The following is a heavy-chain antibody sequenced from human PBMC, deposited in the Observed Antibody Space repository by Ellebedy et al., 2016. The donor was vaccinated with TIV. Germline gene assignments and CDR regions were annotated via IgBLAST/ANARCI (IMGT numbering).Heavy chain of an antibody. J-gene: IGHJ2*01. CDR1: GFTFNSYG. Sequence: PGGSLRLSCAASGFTFNSYGMHWVRQAPGKGLEWVAVLSSVGNNEDYADSVKGRFTTYRDNSHNTLFLQMDSLRVEDTAVYYCARPRGITIFERILYFDLWGRGTLVTVSS. D-gene: IGHD3-3*01. CDR3: ARPRGITIFERILYFDL. V-gene: IGHV3-30*03. CDR2: LSSVGNNE.